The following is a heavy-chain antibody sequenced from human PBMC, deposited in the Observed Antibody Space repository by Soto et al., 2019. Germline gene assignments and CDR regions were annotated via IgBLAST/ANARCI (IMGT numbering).Heavy chain of an antibody. J-gene: IGHJ5*02. CDR3: ARPPPIGVVPAAIRGGWFDP. CDR1: GGTFSSYA. V-gene: IGHV1-69*06. CDR2: IIPIFGTA. D-gene: IGHD2-2*02. Sequence: QVQLVQSGAEVQKPGSSVKVSCKASGGTFSSYAISWVRQASGQGLEWMGGIIPIFGTANYGQKFQGRVTITANKSTSTAYMELSSLRSDDTAVYYCARPPPIGVVPAAIRGGWFDPWGQGTLVTVSS.